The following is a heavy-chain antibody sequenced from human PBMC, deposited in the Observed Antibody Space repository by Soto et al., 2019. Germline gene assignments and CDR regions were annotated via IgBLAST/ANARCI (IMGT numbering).Heavy chain of an antibody. Sequence: PSETLSLTCAVYGGSFSGYYWSWIRQPPGKGLEWIGEINHSGSTNYNPSLKSRVTISVDTSKNQFSLKLSSVTAADTAVYYCVRYPLGSGSYYPPFDYWGQGTLVTVSS. V-gene: IGHV4-34*01. D-gene: IGHD3-10*01. CDR1: GGSFSGYY. CDR2: INHSGST. CDR3: VRYPLGSGSYYPPFDY. J-gene: IGHJ4*02.